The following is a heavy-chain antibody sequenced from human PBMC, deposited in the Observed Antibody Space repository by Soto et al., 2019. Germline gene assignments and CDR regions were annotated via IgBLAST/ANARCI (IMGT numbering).Heavy chain of an antibody. CDR2: IWYDGSNK. CDR3: ARDKSPYYDFWCGLDY. CDR1: GFTFSSYG. D-gene: IGHD3-3*01. J-gene: IGHJ4*02. V-gene: IGHV3-33*01. Sequence: QVQLVESGGGVVQPGRSLRLSCAASGFTFSSYGMHWVRQAPGKGLEWVAVIWYDGSNKYYADSVKGRFTISRDNSKNTLYLQMNSLRAEDTAVYYCARDKSPYYDFWCGLDYWGQGTLVTVSS.